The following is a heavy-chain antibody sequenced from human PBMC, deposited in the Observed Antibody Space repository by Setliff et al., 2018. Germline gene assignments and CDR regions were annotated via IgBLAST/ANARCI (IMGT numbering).Heavy chain of an antibody. Sequence: ASVKVSCKASGYTFTGYYMHWVRQAPGQGLEWMGWINPNSGGTYYAQKFQGWVTMTRDTSISTAYMELSRLRSDDTAVYYRARGGYSGSYDFDYWGQGTLVTVSS. CDR2: INPNSGGT. CDR3: ARGGYSGSYDFDY. D-gene: IGHD1-26*01. V-gene: IGHV1-2*04. CDR1: GYTFTGYY. J-gene: IGHJ4*02.